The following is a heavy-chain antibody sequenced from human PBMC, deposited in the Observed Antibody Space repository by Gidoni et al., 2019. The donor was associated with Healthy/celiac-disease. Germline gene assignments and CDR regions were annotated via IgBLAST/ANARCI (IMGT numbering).Heavy chain of an antibody. D-gene: IGHD4-17*01. Sequence: QVQLVQSGAEVKKPGASVKVSCKASGYTFTSYYMHWVRQAPGQGLEWMGIINPSGGSTSYAQKFQGRVTMTRDTSTSTVYMELSSLRSEDTAVYYCAREAGTTVTTGSDYFDYWGQGTLVTVSS. CDR2: INPSGGST. V-gene: IGHV1-46*01. CDR3: AREAGTTVTTGSDYFDY. CDR1: GYTFTSYY. J-gene: IGHJ4*02.